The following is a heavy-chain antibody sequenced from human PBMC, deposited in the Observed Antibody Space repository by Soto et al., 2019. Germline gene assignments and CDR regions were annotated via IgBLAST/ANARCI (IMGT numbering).Heavy chain of an antibody. CDR2: ISSAGSSE. D-gene: IGHD6-19*01. CDR1: GLTFSSHG. J-gene: IGHJ4*02. Sequence: QVQLVESGGGVVQPARSLRLSCATSGLTFSSHGMHWVRQAPGKGLEWVALISSAGSSEYYADSVKGRFTISRYNSKNTLYLQMNRLRRDDTAVYYCAKPSSGWCHFDYWGQGTLVTVSS. CDR3: AKPSSGWCHFDY. V-gene: IGHV3-30*18.